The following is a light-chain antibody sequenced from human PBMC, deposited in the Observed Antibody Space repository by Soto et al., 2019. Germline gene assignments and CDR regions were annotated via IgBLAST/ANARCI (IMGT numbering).Light chain of an antibody. Sequence: QSVLTQPPSASGTPGQRVTISCSGSSSNIGSNTIHWYQQLPGTAPTLLIHSDDKLPSGVPDRFSGSKSGTSGSLAISGLQCGDEADYYCAARDDRLNGFVVGAGTKVTVL. CDR2: SDD. V-gene: IGLV1-44*01. CDR1: SSNIGSNT. J-gene: IGLJ1*01. CDR3: AARDDRLNGFV.